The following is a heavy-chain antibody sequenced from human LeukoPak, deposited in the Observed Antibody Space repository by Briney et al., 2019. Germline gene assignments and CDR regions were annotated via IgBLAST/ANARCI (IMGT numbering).Heavy chain of an antibody. CDR2: IIPIFGTA. V-gene: IGHV1-69*01. CDR3: ARSLNGYSYGYGAFDI. D-gene: IGHD5-18*01. CDR1: GGTFSSYA. Sequence: SVKVSCKASGGTFSSYAISWVRQAPGQGLEWMGGIIPIFGTANYAQKFQGRVTITADESTSTAYMELSSLRSEDTAVYYCARSLNGYSYGYGAFDIWGQGTMVTVSS. J-gene: IGHJ3*02.